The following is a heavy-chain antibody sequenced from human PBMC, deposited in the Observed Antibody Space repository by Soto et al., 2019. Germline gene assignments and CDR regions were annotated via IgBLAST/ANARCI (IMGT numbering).Heavy chain of an antibody. D-gene: IGHD3-3*01. CDR2: IYYSGST. J-gene: IGHJ4*02. Sequence: PSATLSLTCTVSGVSISSYYRSLIRQPPGKGLEWIGYIYYSGSTNYNPTLKSRVTISVDTSKNQFSLKLSSVTAADTAVYYCARARDLWSGYYPYYFDYWGQGTLVTVSS. CDR1: GVSISSYY. V-gene: IGHV4-59*01. CDR3: ARARDLWSGYYPYYFDY.